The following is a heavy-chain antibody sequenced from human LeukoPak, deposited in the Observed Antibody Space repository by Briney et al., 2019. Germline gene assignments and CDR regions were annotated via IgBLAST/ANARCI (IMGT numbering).Heavy chain of an antibody. D-gene: IGHD3-9*01. CDR1: GGSISSYY. CDR2: IYYSGST. J-gene: IGHJ6*02. Sequence: SETLSLTCTVSGGSISSYYWSWIRQPPGKGLEWIGYIYYSGSTNYNPSLKSRVTISVDTSRNQFSLKLSSVTAADTAVYYCARGHYDILTGYYGMDVWGQGTTVTVSS. CDR3: ARGHYDILTGYYGMDV. V-gene: IGHV4-59*01.